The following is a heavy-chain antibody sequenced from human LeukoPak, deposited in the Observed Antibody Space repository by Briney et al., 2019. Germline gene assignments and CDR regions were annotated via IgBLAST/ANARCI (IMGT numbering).Heavy chain of an antibody. CDR3: KSGGAAPGSFDY. Sequence: QPGGSLRLSCAASGFTFSSYWMSWMRQAPGKGLEWVANIKYDGNQEYYVDSVKGRFTISRDNAKNSLYLQLNTVRVEDTAVYYCKSGGAAPGSFDYWGQGTLVTVSP. CDR2: IKYDGNQE. D-gene: IGHD1-1*01. CDR1: GFTFSSYW. V-gene: IGHV3-7*01. J-gene: IGHJ4*02.